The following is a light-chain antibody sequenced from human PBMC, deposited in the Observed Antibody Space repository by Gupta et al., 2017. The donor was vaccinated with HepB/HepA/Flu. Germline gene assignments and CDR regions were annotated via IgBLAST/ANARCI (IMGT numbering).Light chain of an antibody. V-gene: IGKV1-5*03. CDR3: QQDSTYWT. CDR2: KAS. J-gene: IGKJ1*01. Sequence: DIQMTQSPSTLSASVGDRLTITCRASRHVYTWLAWYQQKPGKAPKLLIYKASKLQSGVPSRFGGGGYETEFTLTSSGRQSDDSANYYGQQDSTYWTFGQGTKVEI. CDR1: RHVYTW.